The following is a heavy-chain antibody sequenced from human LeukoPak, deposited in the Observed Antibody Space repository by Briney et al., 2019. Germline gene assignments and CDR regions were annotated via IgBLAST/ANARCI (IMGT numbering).Heavy chain of an antibody. J-gene: IGHJ4*02. D-gene: IGHD4/OR15-4a*01. Sequence: PSETLSLTCAVYGVSFSGYYWSWIRQPPGKGLEWIGEINHSGSTNYNPSLKSRVTISVETSKNQFSLKLSSVTAADTAVYYCAAAMVYYFDYWGQGTLVTVSS. CDR1: GVSFSGYY. V-gene: IGHV4-34*01. CDR2: INHSGST. CDR3: AAAMVYYFDY.